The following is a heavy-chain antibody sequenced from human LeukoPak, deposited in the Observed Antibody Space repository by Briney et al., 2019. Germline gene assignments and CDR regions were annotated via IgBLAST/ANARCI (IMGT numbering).Heavy chain of an antibody. Sequence: ASVKVSCKASGYTFTSYGISWVRQAPGQGLEWMGWISAYNGNTNYAQKLQGRVTMTTDTSTSTAYMELRSLRPDDTAVYYCARDNSRYSSSPASAYYGMDVWGQGTTVTVSS. D-gene: IGHD6-6*01. V-gene: IGHV1-18*01. CDR2: ISAYNGNT. CDR1: GYTFTSYG. J-gene: IGHJ6*02. CDR3: ARDNSRYSSSPASAYYGMDV.